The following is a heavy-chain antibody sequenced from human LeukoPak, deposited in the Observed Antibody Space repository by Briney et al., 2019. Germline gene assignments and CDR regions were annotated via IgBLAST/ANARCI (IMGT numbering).Heavy chain of an antibody. V-gene: IGHV1-2*02. J-gene: IGHJ3*01. CDR3: ARELGVNAFDV. Sequence: ASVKVSCMASGYTLTDNHLYWVRQAPGQGLEWMGWFDPKSGGTNLAQNFQGRLTITRDTSTSTAYMELSRLTFDDTAVYYCARELGVNAFDVWGQGTMVTVSA. CDR2: FDPKSGGT. D-gene: IGHD7-27*01. CDR1: GYTLTDNH.